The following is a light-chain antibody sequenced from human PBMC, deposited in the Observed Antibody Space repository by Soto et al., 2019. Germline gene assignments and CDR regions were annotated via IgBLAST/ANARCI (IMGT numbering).Light chain of an antibody. CDR3: LQHNSYPRT. Sequence: DVQMTQSPSAVSASVGDRVNITCRASQGISNYLAWFQQKPGKVPKRLIHTTSTLQSGVPSRFSGSRSGTEFTLTISSLQHEDIATYYCLQHNSYPRTFGGGTKVDIK. J-gene: IGKJ4*01. CDR2: TTS. V-gene: IGKV1-17*03. CDR1: QGISNY.